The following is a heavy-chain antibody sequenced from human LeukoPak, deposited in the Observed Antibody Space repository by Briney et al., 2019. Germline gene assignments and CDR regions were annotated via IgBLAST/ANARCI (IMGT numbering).Heavy chain of an antibody. V-gene: IGHV3-53*01. CDR3: ARDRDSSSWYGY. D-gene: IGHD6-13*01. CDR2: IYSGGST. J-gene: IGHJ4*02. CDR1: GFTDRSNY. Sequence: TGGSLRLSCEASGFTDRSNYMSWARQAPGKALEWVSVIYSGGSTYYAGSMKGRFTISRDNSKNTLYLQMNSLRVEDTAVYYCARDRDSSSWYGYWGQGTLVTVSS.